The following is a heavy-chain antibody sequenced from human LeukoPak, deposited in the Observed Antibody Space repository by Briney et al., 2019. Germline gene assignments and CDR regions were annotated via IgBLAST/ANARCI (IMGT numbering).Heavy chain of an antibody. CDR1: GYTFTSYC. J-gene: IGHJ4*02. D-gene: IGHD3-16*01. CDR2: ISAYNGNT. CDR3: ALVNYDYVWGSYSYYFDY. Sequence: GASVKVSCKASGYTFTSYCISWVRQAPGQGLEWMGWISAYNGNTNYAQKLQGRVTMTTETSTSTAYMELRSMRSDDTAVYYCALVNYDYVWGSYSYYFDYWGQGTLVTVSS. V-gene: IGHV1-18*01.